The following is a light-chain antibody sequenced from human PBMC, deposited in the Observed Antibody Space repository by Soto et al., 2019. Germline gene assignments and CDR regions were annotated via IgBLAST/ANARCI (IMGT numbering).Light chain of an antibody. J-gene: IGKJ1*01. CDR1: QSVLYSSNKKNN. CDR3: QQYFSSPTWT. CDR2: WAS. Sequence: DIVMTQSPDSLAVSLGERATTNSKSSQSVLYSSNKKNNLAWYQQKPGHPPKLLIYWASTRESGVPDRFSGSGSGTDFTLTISSLQAEDAAVYYCQQYFSSPTWTFGQGTKVEIK. V-gene: IGKV4-1*01.